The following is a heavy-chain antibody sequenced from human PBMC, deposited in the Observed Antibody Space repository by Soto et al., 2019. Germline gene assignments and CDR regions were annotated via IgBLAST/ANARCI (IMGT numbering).Heavy chain of an antibody. V-gene: IGHV1-18*01. Sequence: ASVKVSCKASGYTFTSYGISCVRQAPGQGLEWMGWISAYNGNTNYAQKLQGRVTISADKSISTAYLQWSSLKASDTAMYYCARPTVLAWDYGMDVWGQGTTVTVSS. J-gene: IGHJ6*02. CDR3: ARPTVLAWDYGMDV. CDR2: ISAYNGNT. CDR1: GYTFTSYG. D-gene: IGHD4-17*01.